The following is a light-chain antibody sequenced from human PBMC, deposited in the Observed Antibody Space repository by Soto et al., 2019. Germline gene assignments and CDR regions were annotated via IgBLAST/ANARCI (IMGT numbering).Light chain of an antibody. Sequence: IQLTQSPSSLSASVGDRVTITCRASQSMSDSLNWYQQKSGKAPKLLIYSASSLESGVPSRFSGSGSGTDFTLTISSLQPEDFATYYCQQYNSYPLTFGGGTKVEI. CDR1: QSMSDS. J-gene: IGKJ4*01. CDR2: SAS. V-gene: IGKV1-13*02. CDR3: QQYNSYPLT.